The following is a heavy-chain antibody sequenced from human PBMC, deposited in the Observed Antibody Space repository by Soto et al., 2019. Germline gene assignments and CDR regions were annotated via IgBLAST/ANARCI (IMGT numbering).Heavy chain of an antibody. Sequence: SVQVSCKSSGGTFSSYAISWVRQAPGQGLEWMGGIIPIFGTANYAQKFQGRVTITADESTSTAYMELSSLRSEDTAVYYCARGSGYSDGYDYWGQGTLVIVSS. D-gene: IGHD5-18*01. CDR3: ARGSGYSDGYDY. CDR1: GGTFSSYA. V-gene: IGHV1-69*13. CDR2: IIPIFGTA. J-gene: IGHJ4*02.